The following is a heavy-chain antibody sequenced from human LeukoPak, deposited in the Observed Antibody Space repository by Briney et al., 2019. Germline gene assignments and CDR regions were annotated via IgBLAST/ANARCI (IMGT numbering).Heavy chain of an antibody. V-gene: IGHV3-48*03. Sequence: GGSLRLSCAASGFTFSSFEMSWVRQAPGKGLEWVSYIGGSVNTIYYADSVKGRFTISRDNSKNSLYLQMNSLRAEDTAIYYCARGDSGWYRYYFDYWGQGTLVTVSS. CDR1: GFTFSSFE. J-gene: IGHJ4*02. D-gene: IGHD6-19*01. CDR3: ARGDSGWYRYYFDY. CDR2: IGGSVNTI.